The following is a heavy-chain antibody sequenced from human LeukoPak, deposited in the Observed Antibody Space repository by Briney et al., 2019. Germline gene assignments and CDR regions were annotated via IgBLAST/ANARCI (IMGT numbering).Heavy chain of an antibody. J-gene: IGHJ4*02. V-gene: IGHV4-59*01. CDR2: SSYSGSS. CDR1: GGSIGTNY. CDR3: ARSLSGYCGYGYFDY. Sequence: SETLSLTCSVSGGSIGTNYWSWIRQVPGKGLEWIGYSSYSGSSNYNPSLKSRVTISVDTSKNQFSLKLTSVTAAATAVYYCARSLSGYCGYGYFDYWGQGTLVTVSS. D-gene: IGHD5-12*01.